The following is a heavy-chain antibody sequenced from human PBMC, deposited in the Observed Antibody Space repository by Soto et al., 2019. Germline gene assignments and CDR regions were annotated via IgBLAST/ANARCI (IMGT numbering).Heavy chain of an antibody. D-gene: IGHD6-13*01. V-gene: IGHV3-9*01. CDR3: AKDMRGGSSSSRYYYGLDV. Sequence: EVQLVESGGGLVQPGRSLRLSCAASGFTFDDYAMHWVRQARGMGLEWVSGISWNSGTIVYADSVKGRFTISRDNAKNHVYLQMNSLRGEDTALYYCAKDMRGGSSSSRYYYGLDVWGQGTTVTVSS. CDR1: GFTFDDYA. CDR2: ISWNSGTI. J-gene: IGHJ6*02.